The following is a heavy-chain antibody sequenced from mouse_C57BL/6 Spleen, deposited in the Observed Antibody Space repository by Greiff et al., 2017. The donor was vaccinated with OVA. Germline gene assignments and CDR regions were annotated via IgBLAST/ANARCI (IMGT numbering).Heavy chain of an antibody. Sequence: QVQLQQPGAELVKPGASVKLSCKASGYTFTSYWMRWVKQRPGQGLEWIGMIHPNSGSTNYNEKFKSKATLTVDKSSSTAYMQLSSLTSEDSAVYYCARGYYGSSYGLAMDYWGQGTSVTVSS. CDR2: IHPNSGST. CDR3: ARGYYGSSYGLAMDY. V-gene: IGHV1-64*01. D-gene: IGHD1-1*01. CDR1: GYTFTSYW. J-gene: IGHJ4*01.